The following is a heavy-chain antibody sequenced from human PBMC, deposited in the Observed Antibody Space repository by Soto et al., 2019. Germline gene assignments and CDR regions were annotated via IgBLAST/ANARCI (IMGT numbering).Heavy chain of an antibody. CDR3: ARHSRWAAAGTWMSSLYYYYGMDV. Sequence: GASVKVSCKASGYTFSSYYIHWVRQAPGQGLEWIGIINPNGGSTNYAQNFKGRLTVTRDTSTATVYMDLSALTSEDTAMYYCARHSRWAAAGTWMSSLYYYYGMDVWGQGTTVTVSS. CDR1: GYTFSSYY. J-gene: IGHJ6*02. D-gene: IGHD6-13*01. V-gene: IGHV1-46*01. CDR2: INPNGGST.